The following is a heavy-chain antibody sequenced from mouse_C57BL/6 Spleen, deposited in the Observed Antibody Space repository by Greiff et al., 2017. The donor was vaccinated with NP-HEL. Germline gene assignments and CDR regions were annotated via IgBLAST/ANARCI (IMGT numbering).Heavy chain of an antibody. V-gene: IGHV3-1*01. J-gene: IGHJ4*01. Sequence: EVQLQQSGPGMVKPSQSLSLTCTVTGYSITSGYDWHWIRHFPGNKLEWMGYISYSGSTNYNPSLKSRISITHDTSKNHFFLKLNSVTTEDTATYYCARSYGNYAMDYWGQGTSVTVSS. D-gene: IGHD2-1*01. CDR3: ARSYGNYAMDY. CDR1: GYSITSGYD. CDR2: ISYSGST.